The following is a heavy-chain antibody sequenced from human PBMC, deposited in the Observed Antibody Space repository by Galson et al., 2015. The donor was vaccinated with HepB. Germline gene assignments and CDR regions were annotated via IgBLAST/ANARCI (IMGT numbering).Heavy chain of an antibody. D-gene: IGHD3-22*01. J-gene: IGHJ4*02. CDR2: ISAYNGNT. Sequence: SVKVSCKASGGTFTSYGISWVRQAPGQGLEWMGWISAYNGNTNYAQKLQGRVTMTTDTSTSTAYMELRSLRSDDTAVYYCARDFITMIVARGFDYWGQGTLVTVSS. V-gene: IGHV1-18*01. CDR1: GGTFTSYG. CDR3: ARDFITMIVARGFDY.